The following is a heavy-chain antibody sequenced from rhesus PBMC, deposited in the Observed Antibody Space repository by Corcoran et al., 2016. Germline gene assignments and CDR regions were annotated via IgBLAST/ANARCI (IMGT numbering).Heavy chain of an antibody. CDR3: ARGGIAVAGSLFDY. Sequence: QVQLVQSGAEVKKPGASVKVSCKASGFTFGSYAISGVRQAPGQGLEWMGVIIHLVGITNYAVMFQGRVTITADTSTSTAYMELSSLRSEDTAVYYCARGGIAVAGSLFDYWGQGVLVTVSS. D-gene: IGHD6-37*01. V-gene: IGHV1-198*02. J-gene: IGHJ4*01. CDR1: GFTFGSYA. CDR2: IIHLVGIT.